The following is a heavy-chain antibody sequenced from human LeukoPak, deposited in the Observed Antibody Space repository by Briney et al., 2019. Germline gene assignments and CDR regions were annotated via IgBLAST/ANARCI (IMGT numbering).Heavy chain of an antibody. CDR2: VSAHGLDK. V-gene: IGHV3-30*04. CDR3: ARDLSGSYYPYFDY. Sequence: PGTSLRLSCEASGFAFSSYAMHWVRQGPGKGLEWLAVVSAHGLDKFYADSVKGRFTISKDTSKNSLYLQMNSLRAEDTAVYYCARDLSGSYYPYFDYWGQGTLVTVSS. D-gene: IGHD1-26*01. J-gene: IGHJ4*02. CDR1: GFAFSSYA.